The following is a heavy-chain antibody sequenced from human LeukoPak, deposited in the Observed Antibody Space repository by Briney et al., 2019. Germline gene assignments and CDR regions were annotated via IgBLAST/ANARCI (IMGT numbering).Heavy chain of an antibody. CDR3: AKSAAQLLLWFGESRFDY. V-gene: IGHV3-30*02. D-gene: IGHD3-10*01. CDR1: RFTFSSYG. CDR2: IRYDGSNK. J-gene: IGHJ4*02. Sequence: PGGSLRLSCAASRFTFSSYGMHWVRQAPGKGLEWVAFIRYDGSNKYYADSVKGRFTISRDNSKNTLYLQMNSLRAEDTAVYYCAKSAAQLLLWFGESRFDYWGQGTLVTVSS.